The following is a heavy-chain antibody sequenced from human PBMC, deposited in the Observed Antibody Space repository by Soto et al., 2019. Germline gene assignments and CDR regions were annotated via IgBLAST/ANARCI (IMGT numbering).Heavy chain of an antibody. CDR2: IYPGDSDS. D-gene: IGHD3-16*01. V-gene: IGHV5-51*01. CDR3: ARPRNYDYIWVIDGAFGI. CDR1: GYSFTSYW. J-gene: IGHJ3*02. Sequence: PGESLKISCKGSGYSFTSYWIGWVRQMPGKGLEWMGIIYPGDSDSRYSPSFQGQVTISADKSISTAYLQWSSLKASDTAMYYCARPRNYDYIWVIDGAFGIWGLGTMVTASS.